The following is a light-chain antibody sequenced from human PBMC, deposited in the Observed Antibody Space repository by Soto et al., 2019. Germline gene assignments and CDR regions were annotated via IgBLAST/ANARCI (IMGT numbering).Light chain of an antibody. CDR2: NVS. CDR3: CSYAGTYTWV. Sequence: QSALTQPRSVSGSPGQSVTISCTGTGSDVGFYDYVSWYQHHPGKAPKVMIFNVSQRPSGLPDRFSGSKSGNTASLTISGLQAEDEADYYCCSYAGTYTWVFGAGTKLTVL. CDR1: GSDVGFYDY. J-gene: IGLJ3*02. V-gene: IGLV2-11*01.